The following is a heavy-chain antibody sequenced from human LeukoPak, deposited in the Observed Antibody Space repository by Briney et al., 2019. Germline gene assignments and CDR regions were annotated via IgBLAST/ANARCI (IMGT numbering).Heavy chain of an antibody. V-gene: IGHV3-48*03. CDR2: MSNSGRTI. J-gene: IGHJ4*02. CDR3: ARDVGSGWFDY. Sequence: GGSLRPSCAASGFTFSSFEMNWVRQAPGKGLEGVSYMSNSGRTIYYTDSVKGRFTISRDNAKNSLYLQMNSLRAEDTAVYYCARDVGSGWFDYWGQGTLVTVSS. CDR1: GFTFSSFE. D-gene: IGHD6-19*01.